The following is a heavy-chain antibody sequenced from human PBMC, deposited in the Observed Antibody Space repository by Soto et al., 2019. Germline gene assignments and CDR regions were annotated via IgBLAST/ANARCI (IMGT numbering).Heavy chain of an antibody. CDR3: ARDFAYFDS. J-gene: IGHJ4*02. V-gene: IGHV4-61*01. Sequence: PSGTLTLTCPVSGGSFKSGSYSWSWIRQPPGKGLEWIVYVYHTGRTSYNPSLKSRVSISMDTSKNKFSLNLDSVTAADTAVYFCARDFAYFDSWGQGTLVTVSS. CDR2: VYHTGRT. D-gene: IGHD3-3*01. CDR1: GGSFKSGSYS.